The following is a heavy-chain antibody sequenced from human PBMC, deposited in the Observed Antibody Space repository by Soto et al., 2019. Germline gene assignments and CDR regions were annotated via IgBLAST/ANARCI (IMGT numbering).Heavy chain of an antibody. CDR1: GGTFSSYT. D-gene: IGHD3-10*01. CDR3: AREAYYYGSGAVFDY. J-gene: IGHJ4*02. Sequence: QVQLVQSGAEVKKPGSSVKVSCKASGGTFSSYTISWVRQAPGQGLEWMGRIIPILGIANYAQKFQGRVTITADNSPSTAYMELSSLRAGDTAVYYCAREAYYYGSGAVFDYWGQGPLVTVSS. CDR2: IIPILGIA. V-gene: IGHV1-69*08.